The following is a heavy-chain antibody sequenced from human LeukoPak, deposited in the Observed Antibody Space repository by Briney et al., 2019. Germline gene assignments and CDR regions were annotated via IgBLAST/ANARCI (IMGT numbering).Heavy chain of an antibody. D-gene: IGHD3-22*01. Sequence: PSETLSLTCAVYGGSFSGYYWSWIRQPPGKGLEWIGEINHSGSTNYNPSLKSRVTISVDTSKNQFSLKLSSVTAADTAVYYCARGGYYGLYFDYWGQGTLVTVSS. CDR1: GGSFSGYY. CDR2: INHSGST. CDR3: ARGGYYGLYFDY. V-gene: IGHV4-34*01. J-gene: IGHJ4*02.